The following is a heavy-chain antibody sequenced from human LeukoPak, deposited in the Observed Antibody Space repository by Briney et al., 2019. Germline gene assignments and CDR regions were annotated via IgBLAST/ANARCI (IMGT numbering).Heavy chain of an antibody. CDR3: ARDNSVGDNAWWFDP. J-gene: IGHJ5*02. Sequence: GASVKVSCKASGYTFTSYYMHWVRRAPGQGLEWMGLINPTGGSTGCAQKFQGRVTMTRDMSTSTDYMELSSLRSEDTAIYYCARDNSVGDNAWWFDPWGQGTLVTVSS. CDR1: GYTFTSYY. CDR2: INPTGGST. V-gene: IGHV1-46*01. D-gene: IGHD1-26*01.